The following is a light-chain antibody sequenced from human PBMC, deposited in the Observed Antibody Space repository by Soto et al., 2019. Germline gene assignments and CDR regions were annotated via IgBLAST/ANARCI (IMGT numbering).Light chain of an antibody. Sequence: DIQMTQSPSSLSASVGDRVTITCRASQRISTFLNWYQQKPGKAPNLLIYAASSLQSGVPPRFSGSGSGTDFTLTISSLQPDDFGTYYCEKGYGLPPTFGGGTKVDIK. V-gene: IGKV1-39*01. CDR2: AAS. CDR3: EKGYGLPPT. J-gene: IGKJ4*01. CDR1: QRISTF.